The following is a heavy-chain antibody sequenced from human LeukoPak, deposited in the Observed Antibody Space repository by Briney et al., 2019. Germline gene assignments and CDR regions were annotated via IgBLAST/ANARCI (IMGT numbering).Heavy chain of an antibody. CDR3: ATDRGWFFDN. CDR2: ISHDGSER. J-gene: IGHJ4*02. V-gene: IGHV3-30*03. CDR1: GFTFSNSG. D-gene: IGHD2-15*01. Sequence: PGGSLRLSCVTSGFTFSNSGMHWVRQAPGTGLEWLAFISHDGSERYFADSVKGRFTISRDNSKSTLYLQMNILREVDTAMFYCATDRGWFFDNWGQGALVTVAS.